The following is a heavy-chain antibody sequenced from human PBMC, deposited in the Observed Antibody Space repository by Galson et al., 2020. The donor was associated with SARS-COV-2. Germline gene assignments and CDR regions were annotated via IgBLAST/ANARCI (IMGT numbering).Heavy chain of an antibody. Sequence: ASVKVSCKASGYTFTSYGISWVRQAPGQGLEWMGWISAYNGNTNYAQKLQGRVTMTTDTSTSTAYMELRSLRSDDTAVYYCARAVIVVVVAATPVELYYYYYGMDVWGQGTTVTVSS. CDR1: GYTFTSYG. V-gene: IGHV1-18*01. CDR2: ISAYNGNT. J-gene: IGHJ6*02. CDR3: ARAVIVVVVAATPVELYYYYYGMDV. D-gene: IGHD2-15*01.